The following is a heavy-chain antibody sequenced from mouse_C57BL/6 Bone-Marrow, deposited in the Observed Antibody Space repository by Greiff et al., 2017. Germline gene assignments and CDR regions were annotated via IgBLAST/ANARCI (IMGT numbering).Heavy chain of an antibody. Sequence: QVKLQQPGAELVMPGASVKLSCKASGYTFTSYWMHWVKQRPGQGLEWIGEIDPSDSYTNYHQKFKGKSTLTVDKSSSTAYMQLSILTSEDSAVYYCARELYFLYFDVWGTGTTVTVSS. V-gene: IGHV1-69*01. CDR3: ARELYFLYFDV. CDR2: IDPSDSYT. D-gene: IGHD3-3*01. J-gene: IGHJ1*03. CDR1: GYTFTSYW.